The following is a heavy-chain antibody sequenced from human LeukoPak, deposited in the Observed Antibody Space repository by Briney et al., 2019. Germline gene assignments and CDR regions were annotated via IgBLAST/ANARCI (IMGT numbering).Heavy chain of an antibody. CDR1: GYTFTSYG. J-gene: IGHJ4*02. D-gene: IGHD1-26*01. CDR3: ARDIRGAVGATGGLDY. CDR2: ISAYSGNT. V-gene: IGHV1-18*01. Sequence: ASVKVSCKASGYTFTSYGISWVRQAPGQGLEWVGWISAYSGNTNYAQKLQGRVTMTTDTSTSTAYMELRSLRSDDTAVYYCARDIRGAVGATGGLDYWGQGTLVTVSS.